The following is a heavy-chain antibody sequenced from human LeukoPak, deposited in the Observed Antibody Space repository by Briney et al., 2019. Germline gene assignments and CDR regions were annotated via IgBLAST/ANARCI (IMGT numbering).Heavy chain of an antibody. CDR2: ISSDAITT. D-gene: IGHD6-19*01. Sequence: GGSLRLSCAASGFTFSTYWMHWVRQAPGKGLVWVSRISSDAITTNYADSVKGRFTVSRDSAKNALYLQMNSLRGEDTAVYFCARVFGYGWYGDWGQGTLVTVSS. J-gene: IGHJ4*02. CDR3: ARVFGYGWYGD. CDR1: GFTFSTYW. V-gene: IGHV3-74*01.